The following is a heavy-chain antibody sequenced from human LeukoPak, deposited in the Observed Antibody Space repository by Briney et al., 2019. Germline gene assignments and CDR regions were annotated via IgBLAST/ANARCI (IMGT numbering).Heavy chain of an antibody. Sequence: GGSLRLSCAASGFTFSSYWMHWVRQAPGKGLVWVSRINSDGSSTIYADSVKGRFTISRDNAKNTLYLQMNSLSAEDTAVYCCARVPKPGDFWSGYYLDYWGQGTLVTVSS. D-gene: IGHD3-3*01. V-gene: IGHV3-74*01. CDR2: INSDGSST. CDR1: GFTFSSYW. CDR3: ARVPKPGDFWSGYYLDY. J-gene: IGHJ4*02.